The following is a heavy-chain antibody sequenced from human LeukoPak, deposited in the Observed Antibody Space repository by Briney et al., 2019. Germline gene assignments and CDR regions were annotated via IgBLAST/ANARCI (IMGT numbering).Heavy chain of an antibody. V-gene: IGHV3-48*03. D-gene: IGHD3-22*01. Sequence: GGSLRLSCAASGFTFSSYEMNWVRQAPGKGLEWVSYISSSGSTKYYADSVKGRFTISRDNAKNSLHLQMNSLRAEDTAVYYCARAGYYDAPGAFDIWGQGTMVTVSS. CDR3: ARAGYYDAPGAFDI. J-gene: IGHJ3*02. CDR2: ISSSGSTK. CDR1: GFTFSSYE.